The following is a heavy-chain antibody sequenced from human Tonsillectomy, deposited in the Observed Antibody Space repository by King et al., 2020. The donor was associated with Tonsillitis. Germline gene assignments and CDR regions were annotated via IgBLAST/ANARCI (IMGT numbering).Heavy chain of an antibody. V-gene: IGHV3-48*03. CDR3: ARVPASGWYADY. D-gene: IGHD6-19*01. J-gene: IGHJ4*02. CDR2: ISTSGSTI. CDR1: GFTFSSYE. Sequence: VQLVESGGGFIQPGGSLRLSCAASGFTFSSYEMNWVRQAPGKGLEGVSYISTSGSTIYYADHVKGRFTISRDNAKSSLYLQMNSLRVEDTAVYYCARVPASGWYADYWGQGTLVTVPS.